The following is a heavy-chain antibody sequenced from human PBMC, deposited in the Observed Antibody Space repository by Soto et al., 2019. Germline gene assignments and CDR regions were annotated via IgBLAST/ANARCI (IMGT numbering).Heavy chain of an antibody. CDR1: GYTFTSYA. CDR3: ARDEGYSDSTGYYDY. CDR2: INAGNGNT. D-gene: IGHD3-22*01. J-gene: IGHJ4*02. Sequence: QVQLVQSGAEERKPGASVKVSCKASGYTFTSYAIHWVRQAPGQRLEWMGWINAGNGNTKYSQKFQGRVTITRDTSASRAYMELSSLRSEDTAVYYCARDEGYSDSTGYYDYWGQGTLVTVSS. V-gene: IGHV1-3*05.